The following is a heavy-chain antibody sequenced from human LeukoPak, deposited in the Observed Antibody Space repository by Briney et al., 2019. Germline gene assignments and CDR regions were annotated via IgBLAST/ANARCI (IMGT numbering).Heavy chain of an antibody. J-gene: IGHJ2*01. CDR2: INPNSGGT. CDR1: GYTFTGYY. D-gene: IGHD1-26*01. CDR3: ARDKVVRASYWYFDL. Sequence: ASVKVSCKASGYTFTGYYMHWVRQAPGQGLEWMGWINPNSGGTNYAQKFQGRVTMTRDTSISTAYMELSRLRSDDTAVYYCARDKVVRASYWYFDLWGRGTLVTVSS. V-gene: IGHV1-2*02.